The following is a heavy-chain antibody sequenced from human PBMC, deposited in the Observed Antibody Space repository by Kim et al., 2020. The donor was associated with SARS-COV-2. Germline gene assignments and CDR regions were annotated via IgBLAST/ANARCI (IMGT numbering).Heavy chain of an antibody. J-gene: IGHJ6*02. Sequence: SETLSLTCTVSGGPITTSSAYLGWIRQPPGKGLEWIVHIRYSVTTYYNPSLQSRVAISVDTSKKQFSLRLNSLIAADTAIYYCARVFSDSYKVSDVWGQG. CDR2: IRYSVTT. CDR1: GGPITTSSAY. D-gene: IGHD3-9*01. V-gene: IGHV4-39*01. CDR3: ARVFSDSYKVSDV.